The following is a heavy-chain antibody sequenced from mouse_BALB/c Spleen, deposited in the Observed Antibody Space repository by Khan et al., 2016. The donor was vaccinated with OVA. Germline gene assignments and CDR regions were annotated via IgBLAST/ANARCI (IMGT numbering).Heavy chain of an antibody. Sequence: EVELVESGGGVVKPGGSLKLSCSASGFTFSSFAMSWVRQTPEKRLEWVTTISSGGHYTFYPDSVKGRFTISRDNARNTLYLQMSSLRCEATAMDYGARSLLDYYGTDYWGQGTSVTVSS. CDR1: GFTFSSFA. J-gene: IGHJ4*01. CDR3: ARSLLDYYGTDY. CDR2: ISSGGHYT. V-gene: IGHV5-9-3*01.